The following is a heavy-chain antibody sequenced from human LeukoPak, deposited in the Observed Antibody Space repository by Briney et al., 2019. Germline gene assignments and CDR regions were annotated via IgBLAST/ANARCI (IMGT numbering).Heavy chain of an antibody. D-gene: IGHD3-10*01. V-gene: IGHV4-4*07. J-gene: IGHJ6*02. Sequence: PSETLSLTCTVSGVSISSYYWSWVRQPAGKGLEWVGGIYSSGSTNYNPSLKSRVTMSVDTSKNQFSLQLSSLTAADTAVYYCARDRPDGSGSQSEDYYCYYGLDVWGQGTMVTVSS. CDR3: ARDRPDGSGSQSEDYYCYYGLDV. CDR1: GVSISSYY. CDR2: IYSSGST.